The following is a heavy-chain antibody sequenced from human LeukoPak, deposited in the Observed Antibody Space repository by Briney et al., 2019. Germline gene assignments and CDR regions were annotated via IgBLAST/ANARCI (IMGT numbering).Heavy chain of an antibody. CDR2: INPNSGGT. CDR3: ARWHYGDYFYYFDY. V-gene: IGHV1-2*02. J-gene: IGHJ4*02. Sequence: ASVKVSCKASGYTFTCYYMHWVRQAPGQGLEWMGWINPNSGGTNYAQKFQGRVTMTRDTSISTAYMELSRLRSDDTAVYYCARWHYGDYFYYFDYWGQGTLVTVSS. D-gene: IGHD4-17*01. CDR1: GYTFTCYY.